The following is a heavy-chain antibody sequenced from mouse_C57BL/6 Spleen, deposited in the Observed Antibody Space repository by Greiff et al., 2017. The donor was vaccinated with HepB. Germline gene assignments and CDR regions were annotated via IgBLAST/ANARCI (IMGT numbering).Heavy chain of an antibody. CDR3: AREGYGSFDY. D-gene: IGHD1-1*01. CDR1: GFTFSSYA. V-gene: IGHV5-4*01. CDR2: ISDGGSYT. Sequence: EVQGVESGGGLVKPGGSLKLSCAASGFTFSSYAMSWVRQTPEKRLEWVATISDGGSYTYYPDNVKGRFTISRDNAKNNLYLQMSHLKSEDTAMYYCAREGYGSFDYWGQGTTLTVSS. J-gene: IGHJ2*01.